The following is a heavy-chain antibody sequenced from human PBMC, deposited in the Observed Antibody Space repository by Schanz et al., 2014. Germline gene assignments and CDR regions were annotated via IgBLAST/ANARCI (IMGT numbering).Heavy chain of an antibody. V-gene: IGHV3-30*03. D-gene: IGHD5-12*01. CDR2: ILYDGSNK. J-gene: IGHJ4*02. CDR3: AREYSSYGTVYY. CDR1: GFTFSTYA. Sequence: VKLLESGGHLVQPGGSLRLSCVASGFTFSTYAMSWVRQAPGKGLEWVAVILYDGSNKYYADSVKGRFTISRDNSKNTLYLQMNSLRVEDTALYYCAREYSSYGTVYYWGQGTLVTVSS.